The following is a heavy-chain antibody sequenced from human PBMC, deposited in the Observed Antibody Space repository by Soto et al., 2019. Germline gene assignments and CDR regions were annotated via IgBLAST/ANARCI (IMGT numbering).Heavy chain of an antibody. J-gene: IGHJ6*02. D-gene: IGHD6-19*01. V-gene: IGHV1-69*01. CDR1: GGNPGNSA. CDR3: AGGRIVVAGSSAYYGMDV. CDR2: IIPAFGIV. Sequence: QVHLLLQSGAEVKKPGSSVKVSCKASGGNPGNSAISWVRQAPGQGLEWMGGIIPAFGIVSYAQNFQGRVTITADESTSTAYMELSSLRSEDTAVYFCAGGRIVVAGSSAYYGMDVWGQGTTVTVSS.